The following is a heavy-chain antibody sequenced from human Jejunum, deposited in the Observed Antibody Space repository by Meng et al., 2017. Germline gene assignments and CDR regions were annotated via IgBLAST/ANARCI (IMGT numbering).Heavy chain of an antibody. J-gene: IGHJ4*02. CDR2: INGDGTTT. CDR1: GFTFSDYW. D-gene: IGHD3-3*02. CDR3: VRRLADVGTFDS. Sequence: GESLKISCAVSGFTFSDYWMHWVRQVTGKGLVWVARINGDGTTTNYADFAKGRFTISRDNAKNRLDFFMSSLRVDDTALYYCVRRLADVGTFDSWGQGTVVTVSS. V-gene: IGHV3-74*01.